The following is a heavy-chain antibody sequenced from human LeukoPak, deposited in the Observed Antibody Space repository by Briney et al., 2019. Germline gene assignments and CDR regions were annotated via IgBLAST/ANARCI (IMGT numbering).Heavy chain of an antibody. Sequence: ASVKVSCKVSGYTLTELSMHWVRQAPGKGLEWMGGFDPEDGETIYAQKFQGRVTMTEDTSTDTAYMELSSLRSEDTAVYYCATAHDYGDYVGACYFDYWGQGTLVTVSS. CDR2: FDPEDGET. CDR3: ATAHDYGDYVGACYFDY. D-gene: IGHD4-17*01. J-gene: IGHJ4*02. CDR1: GYTLTELS. V-gene: IGHV1-24*01.